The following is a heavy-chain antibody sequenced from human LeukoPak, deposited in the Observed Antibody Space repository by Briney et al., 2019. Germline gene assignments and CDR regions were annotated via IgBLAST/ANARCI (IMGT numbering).Heavy chain of an antibody. CDR3: ARGSRWLQLGPFDH. D-gene: IGHD5-24*01. J-gene: IGHJ4*02. V-gene: IGHV3-30*01. CDR1: GFTFNTYT. Sequence: PGGSLRLSCAASGFTFNTYTIHWVRQAPGKGLEWVAVLSYDGSNNYYADSVKGRFTISRDNSRTTVYLQMNSLRPEDTAVYYCARGSRWLQLGPFDHWGQGTLVTVSS. CDR2: LSYDGSNN.